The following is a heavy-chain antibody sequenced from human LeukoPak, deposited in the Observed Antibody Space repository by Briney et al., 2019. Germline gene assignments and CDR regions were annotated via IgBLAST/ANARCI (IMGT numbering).Heavy chain of an antibody. D-gene: IGHD6-6*01. V-gene: IGHV4-39*01. J-gene: IGHJ5*02. CDR2: IYYSGST. Sequence: SETLSLTCTVSGGSISSSSYYWGWIRQPPGKGLEWIGSIYYSGSTYYNPSLKSRVTISVDTSKNQFSLKLSSVTAADTAVYYCARQFNVVAARPRGWFDPWGQGTLVTVSS. CDR3: ARQFNVVAARPRGWFDP. CDR1: GGSISSSSYY.